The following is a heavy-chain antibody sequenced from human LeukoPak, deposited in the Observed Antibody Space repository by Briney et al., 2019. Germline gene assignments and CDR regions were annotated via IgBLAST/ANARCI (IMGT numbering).Heavy chain of an antibody. CDR2: IYYSGST. Sequence: SETLSLTCTVSGGSISSYYWSWIRQPPGKGLEWIGYIYYSGSTNYNPSLKSRVTISVDTSKNQFSLKLSSVTAADTAVYYCARGTAMAHLDYWGQGTLVTVSS. CDR3: ARGTAMAHLDY. CDR1: GGSISSYY. D-gene: IGHD5-18*01. V-gene: IGHV4-59*12. J-gene: IGHJ4*02.